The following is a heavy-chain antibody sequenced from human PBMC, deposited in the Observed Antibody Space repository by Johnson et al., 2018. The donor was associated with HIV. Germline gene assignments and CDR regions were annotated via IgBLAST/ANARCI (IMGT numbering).Heavy chain of an antibody. CDR1: GFIFNTFG. D-gene: IGHD6-13*01. J-gene: IGHJ3*02. Sequence: QVQLVESGGGLVQPGGSLRLSCAASGFIFNTFGMHWVRQAPGKGLEWVAFIRYDGSIQYYADSVQGRFTISRDNSKNTVYLQMNSLRVEDTAIYYCAKGFRIAAAGGDDGFEIWGQGTMVTVSS. CDR3: AKGFRIAAAGGDDGFEI. CDR2: IRYDGSIQ. V-gene: IGHV3-30*02.